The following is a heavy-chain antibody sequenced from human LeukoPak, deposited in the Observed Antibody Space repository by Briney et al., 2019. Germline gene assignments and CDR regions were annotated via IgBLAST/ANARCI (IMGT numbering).Heavy chain of an antibody. Sequence: GKSLRLSCAASGLSLTTHGMHWVRQAPGKGLEWVAVIWYDGSNKYYADSVKGRFTISRDNSKNTLYLQMNSLRAEDTAVYYCAREYYDFWSGLGPMSGNWYFDLWGRGTLVTVSS. D-gene: IGHD3-3*01. J-gene: IGHJ2*01. CDR3: AREYYDFWSGLGPMSGNWYFDL. CDR1: GLSLTTHG. V-gene: IGHV3-33*01. CDR2: IWYDGSNK.